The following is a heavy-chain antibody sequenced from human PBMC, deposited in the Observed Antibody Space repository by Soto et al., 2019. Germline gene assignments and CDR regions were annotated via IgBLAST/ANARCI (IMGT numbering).Heavy chain of an antibody. CDR3: ARGGIVVVVAARDAFDI. J-gene: IGHJ3*02. D-gene: IGHD2-15*01. Sequence: QHPGKGLEWIGYIYYSGSTYYNPSLKSRVTISVDTSKNQFSLKLSSVTAADTAVYYCARGGIVVVVAARDAFDIWGQGTMVTVSS. CDR2: IYYSGST. V-gene: IGHV4-31*02.